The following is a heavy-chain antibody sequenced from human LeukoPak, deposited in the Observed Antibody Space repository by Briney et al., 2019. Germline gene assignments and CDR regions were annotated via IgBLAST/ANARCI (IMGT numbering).Heavy chain of an antibody. CDR1: GITVSSNY. CDR3: ARGVSSSGWYSSLDP. V-gene: IGHV3-53*01. J-gene: IGHJ5*02. D-gene: IGHD6-19*01. CDR2: IYSGGGT. Sequence: PGGSLRLSCAASGITVSSNYMSWVRQAPGEGLEWVSVIYSGGGTYYADSVKGRFTISRDNSKNTLYLQMNSLRAEDTAVYYCARGVSSSGWYSSLDPWGQGTLVTVSS.